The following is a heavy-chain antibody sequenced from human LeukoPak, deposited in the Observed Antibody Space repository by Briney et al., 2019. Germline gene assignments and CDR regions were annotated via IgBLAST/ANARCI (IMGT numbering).Heavy chain of an antibody. CDR1: GFTFRTSG. D-gene: IGHD1-14*01. J-gene: IGHJ6*03. Sequence: PGGSLRLSCAASGFTFRTSGMNWVRQAPGKGLEWVSYISSSGTTISYAQSVKGRFTITRDNAKNSLYLQMNSLRAEDTAVYYCARGAYHRLPSILPYYYYYYMDVWGKGSTVTISS. CDR3: ARGAYHRLPSILPYYYYYYMDV. CDR2: ISSSGTTI. V-gene: IGHV3-48*04.